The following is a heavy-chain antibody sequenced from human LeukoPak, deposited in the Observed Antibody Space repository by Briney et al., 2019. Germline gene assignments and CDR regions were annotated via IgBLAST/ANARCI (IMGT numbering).Heavy chain of an antibody. V-gene: IGHV1-46*01. CDR2: INSSGGST. D-gene: IGHD3-16*01. CDR1: GYTFTSQY. Sequence: ASVKVSCKASGYTFTSQYIHWVRQAPGQGLEWMGIINSSGGSTSNAQKFQGRVTMTRDMSTSTVYMELSSLRSEDTAVYYCARDFGNDYVFSYWGQGTLVTVSS. J-gene: IGHJ4*02. CDR3: ARDFGNDYVFSY.